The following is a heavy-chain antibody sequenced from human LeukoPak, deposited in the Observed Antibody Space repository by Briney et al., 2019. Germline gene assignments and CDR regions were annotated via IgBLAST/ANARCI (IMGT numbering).Heavy chain of an antibody. CDR2: ISAYNGNT. CDR1: GYTFTSYG. V-gene: IGHV1-18*01. J-gene: IGHJ4*02. CDR3: ARDNGYCTNGVCYNNFDY. D-gene: IGHD2-8*01. Sequence: SVKVSCKASGYTFTSYGISWVRQAPGQGLEWMGWISAYNGNTNYAQKLQGRVTMTTDTSTSTAYMELRSLRSDDTAVYYCARDNGYCTNGVCYNNFDYWGQGTLVTVSS.